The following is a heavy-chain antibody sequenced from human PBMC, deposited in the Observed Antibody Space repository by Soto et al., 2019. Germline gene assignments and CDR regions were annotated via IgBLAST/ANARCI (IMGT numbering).Heavy chain of an antibody. CDR3: ATSSATMYYFDY. V-gene: IGHV3-23*01. J-gene: IGHJ4*02. Sequence: GWSLRLSCAASGFTFSSYAMSWVRQAPGKGLEWVSAISGSGGSTDYADSVKGRFTISRDNSKNTLYLQMNRRRDEDTAVYYCATSSATMYYFDYWGQGTLVTVSS. D-gene: IGHD3-10*02. CDR2: ISGSGGST. CDR1: GFTFSSYA.